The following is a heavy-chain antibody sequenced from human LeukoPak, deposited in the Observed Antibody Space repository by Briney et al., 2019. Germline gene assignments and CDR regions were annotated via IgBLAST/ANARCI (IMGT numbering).Heavy chain of an antibody. CDR3: ARDLDSGYFDY. J-gene: IGHJ4*02. CDR1: GFTLATYS. D-gene: IGHD3/OR15-3a*01. CDR2: ISSSSAYI. V-gene: IGHV3-21*01. Sequence: GGGLRLSWAASGFTLATYSMNWVRQAPGRGLEGVSSISSSSAYIYYADSVKGRFTISRDKAKNSLYLQMNSLRAEDTAVHYCARDLDSGYFDYWGQGTLVTVSS.